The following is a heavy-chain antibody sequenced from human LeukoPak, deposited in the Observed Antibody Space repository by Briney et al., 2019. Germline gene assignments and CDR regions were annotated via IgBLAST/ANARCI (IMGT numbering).Heavy chain of an antibody. V-gene: IGHV3-7*01. Sequence: GGSLRLSCAASGFTFSSYTMNWVRQAPGKGPEWVANIKQDGSEKYYVDSVKGRFTISRDNAKNSLYLQMNSLRAEDTAVYYCARYCNGGSCFDYWGQGTLVTVSS. CDR3: ARYCNGGSCFDY. D-gene: IGHD2-15*01. CDR1: GFTFSSYT. J-gene: IGHJ4*02. CDR2: IKQDGSEK.